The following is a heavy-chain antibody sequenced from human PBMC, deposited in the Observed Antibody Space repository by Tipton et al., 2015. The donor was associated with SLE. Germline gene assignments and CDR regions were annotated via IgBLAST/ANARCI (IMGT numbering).Heavy chain of an antibody. CDR3: ARSGYSSDYFDY. CDR2: IYTSGST. Sequence: TLSLTCTVSGGSISSYYWSWIRQPAGKGLEWVGRIYTSGSTNYNPSLKSRVTMSVDTSKNQFSLKLSSVTAADTAVYYCARSGYSSDYFDYWGQGTLVTVSS. V-gene: IGHV4-4*07. CDR1: GGSISSYY. J-gene: IGHJ4*02. D-gene: IGHD5-18*01.